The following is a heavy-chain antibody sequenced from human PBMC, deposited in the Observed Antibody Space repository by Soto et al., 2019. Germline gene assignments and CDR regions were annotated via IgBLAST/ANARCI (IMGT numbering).Heavy chain of an antibody. CDR1: GFTFSSYS. Sequence: GGSLRLSCAASGFTFSSYSMNWVRQAPGKGLEWVSYISSSSSTIYYADSVKGRFTISRDNAKNSLYLQMNSLRDEDTAVYYCARDLNRSRNYYYGMDVWGQGTTVTVSS. D-gene: IGHD6-6*01. J-gene: IGHJ6*02. CDR3: ARDLNRSRNYYYGMDV. V-gene: IGHV3-48*02. CDR2: ISSSSSTI.